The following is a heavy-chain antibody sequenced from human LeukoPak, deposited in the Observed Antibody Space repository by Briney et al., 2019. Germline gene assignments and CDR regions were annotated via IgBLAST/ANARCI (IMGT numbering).Heavy chain of an antibody. V-gene: IGHV1-18*01. CDR3: AREKEGTVTYYYYYGMDV. CDR1: GYTFTSYG. Sequence: ASVKVSCKASGYTFTSYGISWVRQAPGQGLEWMGWISAYNGNTNYAQKLQGRVTMTTDTSTSTAYMELRSLRSDDTAVYYCAREKEGTVTYYYYYGMDVWGQGTTVTVSS. CDR2: ISAYNGNT. D-gene: IGHD4-17*01. J-gene: IGHJ6*02.